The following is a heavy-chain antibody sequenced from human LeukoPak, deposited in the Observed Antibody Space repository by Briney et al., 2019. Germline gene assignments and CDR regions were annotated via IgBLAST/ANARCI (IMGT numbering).Heavy chain of an antibody. J-gene: IGHJ4*02. CDR3: ARDWGYSARGGNGFDY. CDR1: GGSFSGYY. Sequence: PSETLSLTCAVYGGSFSGYYWIWIRQPPGKGLEWIGEISDIGSTNYNPSLKSRVTISVDTSKNQFSLKLTSVTAADTAMYYCARDWGYSARGGNGFDYWGQGTLVTVSS. CDR2: ISDIGST. V-gene: IGHV4-34*01. D-gene: IGHD3-22*01.